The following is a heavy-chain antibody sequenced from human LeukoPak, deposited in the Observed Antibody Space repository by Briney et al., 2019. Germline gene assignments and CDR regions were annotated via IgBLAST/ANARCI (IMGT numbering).Heavy chain of an antibody. CDR2: IKQDGSEK. V-gene: IGHV3-7*04. CDR3: AKGDWEPSDY. Sequence: GGSLRLSCAASGFAFSNYWITWVRQPPGKGLEWVANIKQDGSEKNYVDSVKGRFTISRDNVRNSLSLQMNSLRAEDTAVYYCAKGDWEPSDYWGQGTLVTVSS. J-gene: IGHJ4*02. D-gene: IGHD1-14*01. CDR1: GFAFSNYW.